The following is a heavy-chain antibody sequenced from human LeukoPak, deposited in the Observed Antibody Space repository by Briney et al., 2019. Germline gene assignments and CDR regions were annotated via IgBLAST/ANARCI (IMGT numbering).Heavy chain of an antibody. CDR2: ITTGGSTI. V-gene: IGHV3-48*03. J-gene: IGHJ4*02. CDR3: ARSAFGGKAHCLDY. Sequence: GGSLRLSCAASGFTFSSYAMSWVRQAPGKGLESISYITTGGSTIYYADSVKGRFTISRDNAENSLFLQMNSLSAEDTAIYYCARSAFGGKAHCLDYWGQGTLVSVSS. CDR1: GFTFSSYA. D-gene: IGHD3-10*01.